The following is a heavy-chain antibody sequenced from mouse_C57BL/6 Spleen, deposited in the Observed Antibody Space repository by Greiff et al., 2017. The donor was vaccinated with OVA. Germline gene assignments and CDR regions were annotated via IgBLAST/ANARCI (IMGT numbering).Heavy chain of an antibody. V-gene: IGHV1-81*01. D-gene: IGHD1-1*01. CDR1: GYTFTSYG. J-gene: IGHJ3*01. CDR2: IYPRSGNT. CDR3: AINYGSSSAWFAY. Sequence: QVQLKESGAELARPGASVKLSCKASGYTFTSYGISWVKQRTGQGLEWIGEIYPRSGNTYYNEKFKGKATLTADKSSSTAYMELRSLTSEDSAVYFCAINYGSSSAWFAYWGQGTLVTVSA.